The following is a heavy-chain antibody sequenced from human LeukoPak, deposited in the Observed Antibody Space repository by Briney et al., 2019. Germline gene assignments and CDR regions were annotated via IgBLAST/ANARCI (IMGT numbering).Heavy chain of an antibody. CDR3: AKDGPSSLGWYYGMDV. Sequence: GGSLRLSCAASGFTFSSYGMHWVRQAPGKGLEWVAVISYDGSNKYYADSVKGRFTISRDSSKNTLYLQMNSLRAEDTAVYYCAKDGPSSLGWYYGMDVWGQGTTVTVSS. V-gene: IGHV3-30*18. CDR1: GFTFSSYG. D-gene: IGHD2-15*01. CDR2: ISYDGSNK. J-gene: IGHJ6*02.